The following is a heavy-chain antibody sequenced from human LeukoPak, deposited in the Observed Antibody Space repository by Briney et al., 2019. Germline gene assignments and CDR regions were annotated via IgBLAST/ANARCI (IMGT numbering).Heavy chain of an antibody. CDR3: ARVLLPTGAVFDY. CDR2: INPNSGGT. J-gene: IGHJ4*02. Sequence: GASVKVSCKASGYTFISYGISWVRQAPGQGLEWMGWINPNSGGTNYAQKFQGRVTMTRDTSISTAYMELSRLRSDDTAVYYCARVLLPTGAVFDYWGQGTLVTVSS. CDR1: GYTFISYG. V-gene: IGHV1-2*02. D-gene: IGHD2/OR15-2a*01.